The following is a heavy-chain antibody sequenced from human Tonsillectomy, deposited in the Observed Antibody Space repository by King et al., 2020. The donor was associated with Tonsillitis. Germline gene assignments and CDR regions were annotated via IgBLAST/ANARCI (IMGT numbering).Heavy chain of an antibody. Sequence: GQLVQSGAEVKKPGSSVKVSCKASGGTFSSYAISWVRQAPGQGLEWMGGIIPIFGTENYAQKFQGRVTITEDESTSKAYMELSSLRAEDTAVYYCATLSGDCGCGDPIDYWGQGTLVTVSS. J-gene: IGHJ4*02. CDR1: GGTFSSYA. V-gene: IGHV1-69*01. CDR3: ATLSGDCGCGDPIDY. CDR2: IIPIFGTE. D-gene: IGHD2-21*02.